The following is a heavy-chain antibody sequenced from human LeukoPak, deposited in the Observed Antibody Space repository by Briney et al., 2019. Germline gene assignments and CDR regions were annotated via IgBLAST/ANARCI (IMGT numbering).Heavy chain of an antibody. J-gene: IGHJ4*02. CDR3: ARTYYDSSGYSSLDY. V-gene: IGHV1-2*02. CDR1: GYTFTSYY. D-gene: IGHD3-22*01. Sequence: ASVKVSCKASGYTFTSYYIQWVRQAPGQGLEWMGWINPNSGGTNYAQKFQGRVTMTRDTSISTAYMELSRLRSDDTAVYYCARTYYDSSGYSSLDYWGQGTLVTVSS. CDR2: INPNSGGT.